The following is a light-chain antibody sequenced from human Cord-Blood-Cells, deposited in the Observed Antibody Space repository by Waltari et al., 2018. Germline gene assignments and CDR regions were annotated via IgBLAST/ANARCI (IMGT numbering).Light chain of an antibody. CDR3: SSYTSSSTLV. CDR2: DIR. CDR1: SSDCGGYNY. J-gene: IGLJ2*01. V-gene: IGLV2-14*01. Sequence: QSALTQPASVSGSPGQSITISCTGTSSDCGGYNYVPWYQQHPGKAPTLMIYDIRNRPSGGSNRFSGSKSGNTASLTSSWLQAEYEAHYYCSSYTSSSTLVFGRGTKLPVL.